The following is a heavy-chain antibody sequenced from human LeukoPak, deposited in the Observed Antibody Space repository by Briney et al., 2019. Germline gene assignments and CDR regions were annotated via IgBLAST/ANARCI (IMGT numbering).Heavy chain of an antibody. CDR2: INPSGGST. V-gene: IGHV1-46*01. CDR3: ARDRGSIAAAGLGWFDP. CDR1: GFTFSSYA. D-gene: IGHD6-13*01. J-gene: IGHJ5*02. Sequence: GGSLRLSCAASGFTFSSYAMHWVRQAPGQGLEWMGIINPSGGSTSYAQKFQGRVTMTRDTSTSTVYMELSSLRSEDTAVYYCARDRGSIAAAGLGWFDPWGQGTLVTVSS.